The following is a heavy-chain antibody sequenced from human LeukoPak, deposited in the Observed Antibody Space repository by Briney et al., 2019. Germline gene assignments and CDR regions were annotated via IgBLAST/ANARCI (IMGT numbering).Heavy chain of an antibody. J-gene: IGHJ6*03. CDR1: GYTFTGYY. D-gene: IGHD3-10*01. CDR2: INPNSGGT. CDR3: ARVRDSGYYCYMDV. Sequence: ASVKVSCKASGYTFTGYYMHWVRQAPGQGLEWMGWINPNSGGTNYAQKFQGRVTMTRDTSISTAYMELSRLRSDDTAVYYCARVRDSGYYCYMDVWGKGTTVTVSS. V-gene: IGHV1-2*02.